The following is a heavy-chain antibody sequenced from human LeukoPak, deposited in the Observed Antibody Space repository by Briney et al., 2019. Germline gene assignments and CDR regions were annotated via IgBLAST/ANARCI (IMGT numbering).Heavy chain of an antibody. CDR2: ISGSGGEI. Sequence: TGGSLRLSCAASGFTFSSYSMNWVRQAPGKGLEWVSSISGSGGEIHYADSVKGRFTISRDNSKNTVYLQMNSLRDEDTAVFYCAKGGPFSTSSQKYFDPWGQGSLVIVS. D-gene: IGHD6-6*01. J-gene: IGHJ5*02. CDR3: AKGGPFSTSSQKYFDP. CDR1: GFTFSSYS. V-gene: IGHV3-23*01.